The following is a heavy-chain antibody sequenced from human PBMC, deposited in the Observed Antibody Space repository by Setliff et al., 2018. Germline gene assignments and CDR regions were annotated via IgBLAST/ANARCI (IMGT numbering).Heavy chain of an antibody. D-gene: IGHD6-6*01. V-gene: IGHV4-59*12. CDR3: ARGRNVAARLLDS. CDR2: VYYSGAA. CDR1: GDSISAAS. J-gene: IGHJ2*01. Sequence: PSETLSLTCNVSGDSISAASIMAWIRQPPGKGLEFIGYVYYSGAAKYDPSLKSRVTMSIDTSKNQFSLMVTSVTAADTAVYYCARGRNVAARLLDSWGRGTLVTVSS.